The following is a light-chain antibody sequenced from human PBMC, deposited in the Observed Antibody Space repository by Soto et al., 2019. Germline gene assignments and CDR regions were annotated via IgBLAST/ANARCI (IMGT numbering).Light chain of an antibody. V-gene: IGKV3-15*01. CDR1: QGIGDT. Sequence: EIVWTNYAGTLSVSRVEGATLSCRASQGIGDTLAWYQHKPGQTPRLLIYDTSTRATGVPTRFSGSRSGAEFTLTINSLQSEDFAVYYCQQYNIWPWTFGQETKVDI. CDR2: DTS. J-gene: IGKJ1*01. CDR3: QQYNIWPWT.